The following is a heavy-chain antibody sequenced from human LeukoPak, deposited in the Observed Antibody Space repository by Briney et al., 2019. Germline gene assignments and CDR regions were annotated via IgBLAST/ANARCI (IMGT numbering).Heavy chain of an antibody. D-gene: IGHD2-15*01. CDR1: GFTFSSYA. J-gene: IGHJ6*03. Sequence: GGSLRLSCAASGFTFSSYAMSWVRQAPGKGLEWVSAISGSGGSTYYADSVKGRFTISRDNSKNTLYLQMNSLRAEDTAVYYCAKDEGYCSGGSCYSDYYYMDVWGKGTTVTVSS. CDR2: ISGSGGST. V-gene: IGHV3-23*01. CDR3: AKDEGYCSGGSCYSDYYYMDV.